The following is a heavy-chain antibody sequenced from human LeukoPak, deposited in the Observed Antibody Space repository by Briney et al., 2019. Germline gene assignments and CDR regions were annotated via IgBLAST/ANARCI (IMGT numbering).Heavy chain of an antibody. CDR2: ISAYNGNT. CDR3: ARDGPTYYGSVLNWFDP. J-gene: IGHJ5*02. V-gene: IGHV1-18*01. Sequence: ASVKVSCKASGYTFTSYGISWVRQAPGQGLEWMGWISAYNGNTNYAQKLQGRVTMTTDTSTSTAYMELRSLRSEDAAVYYCARDGPTYYGSVLNWFDPWGQGTLVTVSS. CDR1: GYTFTSYG. D-gene: IGHD3-10*01.